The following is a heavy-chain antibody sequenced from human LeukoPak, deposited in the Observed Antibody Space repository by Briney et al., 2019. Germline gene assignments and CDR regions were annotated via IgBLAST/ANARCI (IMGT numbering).Heavy chain of an antibody. V-gene: IGHV1-18*01. D-gene: IGHD1-26*01. CDR3: ARTLDEYSVTSIVGAEILDY. J-gene: IGHJ4*02. CDR1: GYTFTSNG. Sequence: ASVKVSCKASGYTFTSNGISWVRQAPGQGLEWMGWISAYNGNTNYAQKLQGRVTMTTDTSTSTAYMELRSLRSDDTAVYYCARTLDEYSVTSIVGAEILDYWGQGTLVTVSS. CDR2: ISAYNGNT.